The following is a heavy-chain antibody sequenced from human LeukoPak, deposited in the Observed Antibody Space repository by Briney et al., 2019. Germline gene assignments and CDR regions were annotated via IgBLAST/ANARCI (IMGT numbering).Heavy chain of an antibody. D-gene: IGHD1-1*01. CDR3: ARSQIKDRYKFGY. CDR2: INPNSGGT. CDR1: GYTFTGYY. J-gene: IGHJ4*02. V-gene: IGHV1-2*02. Sequence: ASVKVSCKASGYTFTGYYMHWARQAPGQGLEWMGWINPNSGGTNYAQKFQGRVTMTRDTSISTAYMELSGLRSDDTAVYYCARSQIKDRYKFGYWGQGTLVTVSS.